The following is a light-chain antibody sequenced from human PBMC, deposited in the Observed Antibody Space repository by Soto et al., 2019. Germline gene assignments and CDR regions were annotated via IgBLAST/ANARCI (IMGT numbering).Light chain of an antibody. J-gene: IGKJ1*01. CDR3: QQYDNWPWT. Sequence: EIVLTQSPGTLSLSPGERATLSCSTSQSVTSRFFAWYQQKPGQAPRLLIHGASTRAPGFPARFSGSGSGTDFTLTISSLQSEDFAVYYCQQYDNWPWTFGQGTKVDIK. CDR2: GAS. CDR1: QSVTSRF. V-gene: IGKV3-15*01.